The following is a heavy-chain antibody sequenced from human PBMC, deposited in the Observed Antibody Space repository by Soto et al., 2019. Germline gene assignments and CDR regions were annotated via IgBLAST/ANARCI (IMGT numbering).Heavy chain of an antibody. CDR3: MRDVISGTT. J-gene: IGHJ4*02. V-gene: IGHV3-7*01. CDR1: RFTFSNSW. Sequence: EVQLVESGGGLVQPGGSLRLSCAASRFTFSNSWMTWVRQAPGEGPEWVANIKPDGSEKYYVDSVKGRFTISRDNADNSLYLQMNSLRVEDTAVYYCMRDVISGTTWGQGTLVTVSS. D-gene: IGHD1-7*01. CDR2: IKPDGSEK.